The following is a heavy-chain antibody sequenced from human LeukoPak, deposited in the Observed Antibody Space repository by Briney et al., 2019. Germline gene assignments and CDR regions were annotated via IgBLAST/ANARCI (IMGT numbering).Heavy chain of an antibody. V-gene: IGHV3-43*02. J-gene: IGHJ3*02. CDR2: ISGGGGST. CDR3: AKGAGYNNGDASDI. CDR1: GFTFHDYA. Sequence: GGSLRLSCAASGFTFHDYAMHWVRQGPGKGLEWVSLISGGGGSTCYADSMKGRFTISRDNSKNSLYLQMNSLRTEDTALYYCAKGAGYNNGDASDIWGLGTMVTVSS. D-gene: IGHD5-24*01.